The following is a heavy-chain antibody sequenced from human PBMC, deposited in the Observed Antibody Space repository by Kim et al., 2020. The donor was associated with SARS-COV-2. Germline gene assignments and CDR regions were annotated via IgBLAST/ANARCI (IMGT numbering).Heavy chain of an antibody. CDR3: ARVNNYYGSGSYYPPPYYYCYGMDV. CDR1: GGSISSYY. V-gene: IGHV4-59*13. D-gene: IGHD3-10*01. CDR2: IYYSGST. J-gene: IGHJ6*02. Sequence: SETLSLTCTVSGGSISSYYWSWIRQPPGKGLEWIGYIYYSGSTNYNPSLKSRVTISVDTSKNQFSLKLSSVTAADTAVYYCARVNNYYGSGSYYPPPYYYCYGMDVWGQGTTVTVSS.